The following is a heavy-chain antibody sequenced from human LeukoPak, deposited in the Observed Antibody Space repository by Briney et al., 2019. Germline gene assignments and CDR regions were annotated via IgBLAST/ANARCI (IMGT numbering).Heavy chain of an antibody. J-gene: IGHJ4*02. CDR2: ISGNGGGT. CDR1: GPTFSSYV. CDR3: AKTFGYSMSWSDN. V-gene: IGHV3-23*01. Sequence: GGSLPLSCAASGPTFSSYVMSWVRQAPGKGLEWVSGISGNGGGTYYADSVKGRFTVSRDNSKHTLYLQMNSLRVGDTAVYYCAKTFGYSMSWSDNWGPGILVTVSS. D-gene: IGHD6-13*01.